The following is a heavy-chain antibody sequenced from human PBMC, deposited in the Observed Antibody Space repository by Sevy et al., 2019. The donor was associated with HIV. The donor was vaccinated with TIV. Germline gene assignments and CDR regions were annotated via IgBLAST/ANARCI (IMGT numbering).Heavy chain of an antibody. Sequence: GESLKISRKGSGYSFTSYCIGWVRQMPGKGLEWMGIIYPGDSDTRYSPSFQGQVTISADKSISTAYLQWSSLKASDTAIYYCAREFRGSSRFFDYWGQGTLVTVSS. D-gene: IGHD6-6*01. CDR1: GYSFTSYC. V-gene: IGHV5-51*01. CDR2: IYPGDSDT. J-gene: IGHJ4*02. CDR3: AREFRGSSRFFDY.